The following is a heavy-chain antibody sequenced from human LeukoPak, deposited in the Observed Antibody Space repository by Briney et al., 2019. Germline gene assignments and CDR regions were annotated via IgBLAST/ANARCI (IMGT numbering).Heavy chain of an antibody. CDR1: GYTFTSYG. J-gene: IGHJ4*02. CDR2: IIAYNGNA. D-gene: IGHD6-19*01. Sequence: GASVKVSCKDSGYTFTSYGISWVRQAPGQGLEWMGWIIAYNGNANYTQKFQGRVTMTRDMSTSTVYMELSSLRSEDTAVYYCARDSGQSGWPYYFDYWGQGTLVTVSS. CDR3: ARDSGQSGWPYYFDY. V-gene: IGHV1-18*01.